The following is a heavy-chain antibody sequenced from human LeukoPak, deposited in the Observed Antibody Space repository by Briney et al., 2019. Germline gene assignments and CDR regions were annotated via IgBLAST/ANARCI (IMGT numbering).Heavy chain of an antibody. V-gene: IGHV4-4*07. CDR2: IYTSGST. Sequence: PSETLSLTCTVSGGSISSYYWSWIRQSAGKGLEWIGRIYTSGSTNYNPSLKSRVTMSVDTSKNQFSLKLSSVTAADTAVYYCARSRRLYYYDSSGYLGPAFDIWGQGTMVTVSS. D-gene: IGHD3-22*01. J-gene: IGHJ3*02. CDR1: GGSISSYY. CDR3: ARSRRLYYYDSSGYLGPAFDI.